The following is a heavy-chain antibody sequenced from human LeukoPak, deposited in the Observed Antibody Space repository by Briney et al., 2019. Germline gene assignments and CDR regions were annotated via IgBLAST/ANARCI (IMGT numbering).Heavy chain of an antibody. CDR3: ARGYCSSTSCYTGDY. D-gene: IGHD2-2*02. CDR1: GYTFTSYG. V-gene: IGHV1-18*01. Sequence: ASAKVSCKASGYTFTSYGISWVRQAPGQGLEWMGWISAYNGNTNYAQKLQGRVTMTTDTSTSTAYMELRSLRSDDTAVYYCARGYCSSTSCYTGDYWGQGTLVTVSS. CDR2: ISAYNGNT. J-gene: IGHJ4*02.